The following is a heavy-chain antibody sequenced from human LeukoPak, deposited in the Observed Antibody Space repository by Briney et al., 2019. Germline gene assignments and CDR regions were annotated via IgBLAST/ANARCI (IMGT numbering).Heavy chain of an antibody. V-gene: IGHV4-34*01. CDR1: GGSFSGFY. J-gene: IGHJ4*02. CDR2: INHSGST. D-gene: IGHD3-9*01. CDR3: ASGLRYFDLYY. Sequence: SETLSLTCAVYGGSFSGFYWSWIRQPPGKGLEWIGEINHSGSTNYNPSLKSRVTISIDTSKNQFSLKLTSVTAADTAVYYCASGLRYFDLYYWGQGTLVTVSS.